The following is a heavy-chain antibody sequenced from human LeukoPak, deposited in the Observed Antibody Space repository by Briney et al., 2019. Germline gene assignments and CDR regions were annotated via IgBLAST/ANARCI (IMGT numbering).Heavy chain of an antibody. V-gene: IGHV4-34*01. Sequence: SETLSLTCAVYGGSFSGYYWSWIRQPPGKGLEWIGEINHSGSTNYNPSLKSRVTISVDTSKNQFSLKLSSVTAADTAVYYCARGNTDYDFWSGYYIGWFDPWGQGTLVTVSS. CDR3: ARGNTDYDFWSGYYIGWFDP. J-gene: IGHJ5*02. D-gene: IGHD3-3*01. CDR2: INHSGST. CDR1: GGSFSGYY.